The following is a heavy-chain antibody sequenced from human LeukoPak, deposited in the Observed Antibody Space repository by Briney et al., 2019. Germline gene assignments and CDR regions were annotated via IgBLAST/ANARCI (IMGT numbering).Heavy chain of an antibody. Sequence: SETLSLTCTVSGDSISSYYWSWIRRPPGKGLEWIGYVYYSGSTDYNPSLKNRVTISVHTSKNQFSLNLSSVTAADAAVYYCARYSSGWIDAFDIWGRGTMVTVSS. CDR1: GDSISSYY. V-gene: IGHV4-59*08. CDR3: ARYSSGWIDAFDI. D-gene: IGHD6-19*01. CDR2: VYYSGST. J-gene: IGHJ3*02.